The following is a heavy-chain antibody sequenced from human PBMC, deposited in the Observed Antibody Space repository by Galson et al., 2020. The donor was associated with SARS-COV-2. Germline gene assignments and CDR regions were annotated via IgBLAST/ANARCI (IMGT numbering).Heavy chain of an antibody. CDR3: ARNGLRTIKGIRVAYYDYYGMDV. Sequence: SETLSLTCAVYGGSFSGYYWSWIRQPPGKGLEWIGEINHSGSTNYNPSLKSRVTISVDTSKNQFSLKLSSVTAADTAVYYCARNGLRTIKGIRVAYYDYYGMDVWGQGTTVTVSS. D-gene: IGHD5-12*01. J-gene: IGHJ6*02. CDR1: GGSFSGYY. V-gene: IGHV4-34*01. CDR2: INHSGST.